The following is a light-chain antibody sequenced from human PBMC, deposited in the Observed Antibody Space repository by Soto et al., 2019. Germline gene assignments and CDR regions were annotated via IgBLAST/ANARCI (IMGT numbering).Light chain of an antibody. CDR2: GVT. CDR3: SSYTSSSTLVV. J-gene: IGLJ2*01. CDR1: SSDVGGYNY. Sequence: QSALTQPASVSGSPGQSITISCTGTSSDVGGYNYISWYQLHPGKAPKLLIYGVTNRPSGVSDRFSGSKSDNTASLAISGLQAEDEADYFCSSYTSSSTLVVFGGGTKLTVL. V-gene: IGLV2-14*01.